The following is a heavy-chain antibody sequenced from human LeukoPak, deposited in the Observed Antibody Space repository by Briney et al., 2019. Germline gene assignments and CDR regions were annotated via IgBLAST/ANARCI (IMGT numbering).Heavy chain of an antibody. D-gene: IGHD5-18*01. V-gene: IGHV1-18*01. CDR3: ARASVNGGYSHGSPRNFDY. CDR1: GYTFTSYG. CDR2: ISAYNGNT. Sequence: ASVKVSCKASGYTFTSYGISWVRQAPGQGLEWMGWISAYNGNTNYAQKLQGRVTMTTDTSTSTAYMELRSLRSDDTAVYYCARASVNGGYSHGSPRNFDYWGQGTLVTVSS. J-gene: IGHJ4*02.